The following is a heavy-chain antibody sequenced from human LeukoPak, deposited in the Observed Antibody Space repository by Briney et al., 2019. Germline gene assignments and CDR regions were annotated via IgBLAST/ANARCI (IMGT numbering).Heavy chain of an antibody. V-gene: IGHV4-39*01. Sequence: SETLSLTCTVSGASISSYYWGWIRQPPGKGLEWIGSIYYSGSTYYNPSLKSRDTISVDTSKNQFSLKLSSVTAADTAAYYCARRGPDSGGYYFEYWGQGTLVTVSS. CDR2: IYYSGST. J-gene: IGHJ4*02. D-gene: IGHD3-22*01. CDR1: GASISSYY. CDR3: ARRGPDSGGYYFEY.